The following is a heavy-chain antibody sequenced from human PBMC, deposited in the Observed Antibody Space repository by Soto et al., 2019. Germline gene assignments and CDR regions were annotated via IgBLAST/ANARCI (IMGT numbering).Heavy chain of an antibody. Sequence: QVQLQQWGAGLLKPSETLSLTCAVYGGSFSGYYWSWIRQPPGKGLEWIGEINHSGSTNYNPSLKSRVTTSVDTSKNQFSLKLSSVTAADTAVYYCARKYPYGSGSYFPYYYYGMDVWGQGTTVTVSS. J-gene: IGHJ6*02. CDR1: GGSFSGYY. V-gene: IGHV4-34*01. D-gene: IGHD3-10*01. CDR3: ARKYPYGSGSYFPYYYYGMDV. CDR2: INHSGST.